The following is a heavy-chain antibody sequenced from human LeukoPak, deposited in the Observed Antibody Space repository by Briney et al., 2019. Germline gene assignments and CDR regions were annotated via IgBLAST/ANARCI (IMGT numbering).Heavy chain of an antibody. CDR2: ISGSGGST. Sequence: PGGSLRLSCAASGFTFSSYAMSWVRQAPGKGLEWVSAISGSGGSTYYADSVKGRFTISRDNSKNTLYMQKNSLRAEDTAVYYCAKAGYSSSSGHFDYWGQGTLVTVSS. CDR3: AKAGYSSSSGHFDY. D-gene: IGHD6-6*01. J-gene: IGHJ4*02. CDR1: GFTFSSYA. V-gene: IGHV3-23*01.